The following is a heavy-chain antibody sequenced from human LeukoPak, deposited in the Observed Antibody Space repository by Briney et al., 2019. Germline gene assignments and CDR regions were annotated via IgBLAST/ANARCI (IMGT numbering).Heavy chain of an antibody. D-gene: IGHD3-22*01. J-gene: IGHJ4*02. V-gene: IGHV1-18*01. CDR2: MSEYKGNT. CDR1: GYTLTSYG. Sequence: ASVKVSCKASGYTLTSYGISGVRQAPGQGLEWMGWMSEYKGNTNYAQKLQGRVTMTTDTSTSTAYMELRSLRSDDTAVYYCARGDYDSSGYPFDYWGQGTLVTVSS. CDR3: ARGDYDSSGYPFDY.